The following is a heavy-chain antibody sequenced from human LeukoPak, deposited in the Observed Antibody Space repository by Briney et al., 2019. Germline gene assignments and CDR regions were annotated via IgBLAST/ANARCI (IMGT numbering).Heavy chain of an antibody. CDR2: ISSSSSYT. J-gene: IGHJ4*02. CDR3: AGGLSGSCYDY. D-gene: IGHD2-15*01. CDR1: GFTFSDYY. V-gene: IGHV3-11*06. Sequence: GGSLRLSCAASGFTFSDYYMSWIRQAPGKGLEWVSYISSSSSYTNYADSAKGRFTISRDNAKNSLYLQMNSLRAEDTAVYYCAGGLSGSCYDYWGQGTLVTVSS.